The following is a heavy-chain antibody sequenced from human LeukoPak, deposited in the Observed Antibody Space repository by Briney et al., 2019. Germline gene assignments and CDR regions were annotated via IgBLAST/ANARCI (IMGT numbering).Heavy chain of an antibody. Sequence: PGGSLRLSCAASGFTFSSHGMHWVRQAPGKGLEWVAFIRYDGSNKYYADSVKGRFTISRDNSKNTLYLQMNSLRAEDTAVYYCAKDRGFGVVPFDYWGQGTLVTVSS. CDR1: GFTFSSHG. CDR3: AKDRGFGVVPFDY. V-gene: IGHV3-30*02. CDR2: IRYDGSNK. J-gene: IGHJ4*02. D-gene: IGHD3-3*01.